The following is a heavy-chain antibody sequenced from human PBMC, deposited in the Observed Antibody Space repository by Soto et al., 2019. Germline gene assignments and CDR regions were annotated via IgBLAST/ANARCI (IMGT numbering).Heavy chain of an antibody. CDR3: ARSTTNYDSSGYYLDY. Sequence: SVEVSRKAPGGTTTGHAISCVRQAPGQWLEWMGGIIPIFGTANYAQKFQGRVTITADESTSTAYMELSSLRSEDTAVYYCARSTTNYDSSGYYLDYWGQGTLVTVSS. V-gene: IGHV1-69*13. D-gene: IGHD3-22*01. CDR2: IIPIFGTA. CDR1: GGTTTGHA. J-gene: IGHJ4*02.